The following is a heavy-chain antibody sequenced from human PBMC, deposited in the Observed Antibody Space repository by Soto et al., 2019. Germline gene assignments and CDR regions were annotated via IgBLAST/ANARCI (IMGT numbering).Heavy chain of an antibody. CDR3: ARITDYCSSTSCYEGYYYYGIDA. V-gene: IGHV4-59*01. D-gene: IGHD2-2*01. Sequence: PSETLSLTCTVSGTSISSYYCSWIRQPPGKVLEWIGCIYYSGSTNYNPSLKSRVTISVDTPKNQFSLKLSYVTAADKAVYYCARITDYCSSTSCYEGYYYYGIDAWGQGNTVTVSS. CDR2: IYYSGST. CDR1: GTSISSYY. J-gene: IGHJ6*02.